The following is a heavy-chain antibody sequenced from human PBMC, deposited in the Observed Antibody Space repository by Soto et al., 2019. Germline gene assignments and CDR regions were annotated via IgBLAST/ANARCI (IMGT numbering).Heavy chain of an antibody. CDR3: ASGGYTSSWLHDV. V-gene: IGHV6-1*01. J-gene: IGHJ6*02. Sequence: SQTLSLTCAISGDSVSSNSAAWNWIRQSPSRGLEWLGRTYYRSKWYYDYAVSVKSRITINPDTSKNQFSLQLTSVTPEDTGVYYCASGGYTSSWLHDVWGQGTTVTVSS. CDR2: TYYRSKWYY. CDR1: GDSVSSNSAA. D-gene: IGHD6-13*01.